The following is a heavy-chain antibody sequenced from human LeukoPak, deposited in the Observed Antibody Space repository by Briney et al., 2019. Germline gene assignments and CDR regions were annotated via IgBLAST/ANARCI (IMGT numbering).Heavy chain of an antibody. CDR1: GFTFSGSA. J-gene: IGHJ5*02. CDR3: TTQSAYCGSDCYSVSDWFDP. Sequence: GGSLRLSCAASGFTFSGSAMHWVRQASGKGLEWVGRIRSKANSYATAYAASVKGRFTISRDDSKNTAYLQMNSLKTEDTAVYYCTTQSAYCGSDCYSVSDWFDPWGQGTLVTVSS. D-gene: IGHD2-21*02. V-gene: IGHV3-73*01. CDR2: IRSKANSYAT.